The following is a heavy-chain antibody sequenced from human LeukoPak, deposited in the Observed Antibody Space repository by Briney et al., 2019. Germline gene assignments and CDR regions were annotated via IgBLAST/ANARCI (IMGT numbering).Heavy chain of an antibody. Sequence: GGSLRLSCTASGFTFGDYAMSWVRQAPGKGLEWVGFIRSKAYGGTTEYAASVKGRFSISRDDSKSIAYLQMNSLKTEDTAVYYCTRGVETATMVLGYWGQGTLVTVSS. CDR2: IRSKAYGGTT. D-gene: IGHD5-24*01. V-gene: IGHV3-49*04. CDR1: GFTFGDYA. J-gene: IGHJ4*01. CDR3: TRGVETATMVLGY.